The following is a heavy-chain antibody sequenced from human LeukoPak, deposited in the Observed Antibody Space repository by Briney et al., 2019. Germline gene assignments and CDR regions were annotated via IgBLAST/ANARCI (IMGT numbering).Heavy chain of an antibody. CDR1: GYTFTGYY. Sequence: ASVKVSCKASGYTFTGYYMHWVRQAPGQGLEWMGRINPNSGGTNYAQKFQGRVTMTRDTSISTAYMELSRLRSDDTAVYYCASIRRIYDSSGSSFGYWGQGTLVTVSS. D-gene: IGHD3-22*01. CDR2: INPNSGGT. V-gene: IGHV1-2*06. J-gene: IGHJ4*02. CDR3: ASIRRIYDSSGSSFGY.